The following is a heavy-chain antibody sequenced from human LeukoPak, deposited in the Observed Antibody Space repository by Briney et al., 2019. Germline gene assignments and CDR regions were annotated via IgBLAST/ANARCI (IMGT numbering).Heavy chain of an antibody. J-gene: IGHJ3*02. D-gene: IGHD1-26*01. CDR3: ARGGSGCFDI. V-gene: IGHV3-74*03. CDR2: VHKDGIST. CDR1: GFTFSSFW. Sequence: GGSLRLSCAASGFTFSSFWMHWVRQAPGKGLVWVSHVHKDGISTTYTDSVKGRFTISRDNAKNTVDLQMNSLRAEDTGVYYCARGGSGCFDIWGQGTVVTVSS.